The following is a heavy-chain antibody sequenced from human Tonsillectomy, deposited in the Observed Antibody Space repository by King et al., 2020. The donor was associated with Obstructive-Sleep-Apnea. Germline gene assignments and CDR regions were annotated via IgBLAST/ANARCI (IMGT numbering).Heavy chain of an antibody. CDR3: AKDFWLGGGQLLYYGMDV. V-gene: IGHV3-30*18. Sequence: VQLVESGGGVVQPGRSLRLSCAASGFTFSSYGMHWVRQAPGKGLEWVAVRSYDGSNKYYADSVKGRFTISRDNSKNTLYLQINSLRAEATAVYYWAKDFWLGGGQLLYYGMDVWGQGTTVTVSS. J-gene: IGHJ6*02. CDR2: RSYDGSNK. CDR1: GFTFSSYG. D-gene: IGHD3-10*01.